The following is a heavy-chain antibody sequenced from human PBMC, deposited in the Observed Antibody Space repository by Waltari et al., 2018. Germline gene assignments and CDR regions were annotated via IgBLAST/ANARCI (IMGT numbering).Heavy chain of an antibody. V-gene: IGHV1-3*03. CDR1: GYTFTSYA. J-gene: IGHJ4*02. CDR2: INAGNGNT. Sequence: QVQLVQSGAEVKKPGASVKVSCKASGYTFTSYAMHWVRQAPGQRLEWMGWINAGNGNTKYSQEFQGRVTITRDTSASTAYMELSSLRSEDMAVYYCAREIYYYDSSGIARYFDYWGQGTLVTVSS. D-gene: IGHD3-22*01. CDR3: AREIYYYDSSGIARYFDY.